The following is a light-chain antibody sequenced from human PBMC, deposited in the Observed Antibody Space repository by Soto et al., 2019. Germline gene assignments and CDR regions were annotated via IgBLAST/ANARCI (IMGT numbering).Light chain of an antibody. CDR1: SNDVGTYNL. CDR3: SSYAGSTTYV. CDR2: EGF. J-gene: IGLJ1*01. V-gene: IGLV2-23*01. Sequence: QSVLTQPVSVSGSPGQSITLSCTGTSNDVGTYNLVSWYQQHPGKAPKLIIFEGFKRPSGVSNRFSGSKSGNTASLTISGLQAEDEADYYCSSYAGSTTYVFGTGTKVTV.